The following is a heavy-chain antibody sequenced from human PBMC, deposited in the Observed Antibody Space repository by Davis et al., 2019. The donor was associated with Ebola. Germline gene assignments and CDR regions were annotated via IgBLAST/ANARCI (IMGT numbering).Heavy chain of an antibody. CDR1: GFTFNHYA. J-gene: IGHJ6*02. V-gene: IGHV3-30*18. Sequence: GESLKISCAASGFTFNHYAMSWVREAPGKGLEWVAVISYDGSQKYYADSVKGRFTISRDNSKNTLHLQMNSLRVDDTAVYFCAKDGEYCTLSTCFGPRDYFYGADVWGQGTTVTVSS. CDR3: AKDGEYCTLSTCFGPRDYFYGADV. D-gene: IGHD2-8*01. CDR2: ISYDGSQK.